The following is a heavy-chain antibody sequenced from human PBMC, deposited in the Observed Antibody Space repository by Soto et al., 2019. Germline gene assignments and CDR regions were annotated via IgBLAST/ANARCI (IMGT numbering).Heavy chain of an antibody. Sequence: QVQLQESGPGLVKPSETLSLTCTVSGGSISSYYWSWIRQPPGKGLEWIGYIYYSGRTNYNPSLKSRVTISVDTSKNQFSLKLSSVTAADTAVYYCARDRGGYSSSWYDDNWFDPWGQGTLVTVSS. V-gene: IGHV4-59*01. J-gene: IGHJ5*02. CDR3: ARDRGGYSSSWYDDNWFDP. CDR2: IYYSGRT. D-gene: IGHD6-13*01. CDR1: GGSISSYY.